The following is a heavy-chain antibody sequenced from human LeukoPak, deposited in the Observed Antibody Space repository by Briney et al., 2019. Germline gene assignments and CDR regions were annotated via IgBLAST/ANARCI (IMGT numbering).Heavy chain of an antibody. CDR1: GFTFSSYS. J-gene: IGHJ4*02. CDR3: AREEIVVVPAAAHFDY. V-gene: IGHV3-21*05. CDR2: ISSSSSYT. Sequence: GGSLRLSCAASGFTFSSYSMNWVRQAPGKGLEWVSYISSSSSYTNYADSVKGRFTISRDNAKNSLYLQMNSLRAEDTAVYYCAREEIVVVPAAAHFDYWGQGTLVTVSS. D-gene: IGHD2-2*01.